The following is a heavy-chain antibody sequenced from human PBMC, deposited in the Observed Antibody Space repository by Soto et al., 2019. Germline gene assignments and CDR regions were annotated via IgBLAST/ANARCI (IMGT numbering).Heavy chain of an antibody. CDR3: VRDLVYFWSGSPNPNGWDP. CDR1: GFTVISNY. CDR2: IYSGGST. V-gene: IGHV3-66*01. Sequence: GGSLRLSCAASGFTVISNYMSWVRQAPGKGLEWVSVIYSGGSTYYADSVKGRFTISRDNSKNTLYLQMNSLRAEDTAVYYCVRDLVYFWSGSPNPNGWDPWGQGSVVTVP. J-gene: IGHJ5*02. D-gene: IGHD3-3*01.